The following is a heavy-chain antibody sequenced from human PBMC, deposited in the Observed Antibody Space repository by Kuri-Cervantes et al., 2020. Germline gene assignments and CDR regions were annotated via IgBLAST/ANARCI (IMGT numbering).Heavy chain of an antibody. CDR2: IIPIFGTA. J-gene: IGHJ4*02. CDR3: ATSSGYTAMAAFDY. V-gene: IGHV1-69*06. D-gene: IGHD5-18*01. Sequence: SVKVSCKTSGGTFSSYTISWVRQAPGQGLEWMGGIIPIFGTANYAQKFQGRVTMTEDTSTDTAYMELSSLRSEDTAVYYCATSSGYTAMAAFDYWGQGTLVTVSS. CDR1: GGTFSSYT.